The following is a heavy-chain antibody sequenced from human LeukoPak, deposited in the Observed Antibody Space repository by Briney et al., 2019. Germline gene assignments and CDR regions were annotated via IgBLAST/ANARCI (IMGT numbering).Heavy chain of an antibody. Sequence: GESLKISCKASGYSFTRYWIGWVRPMPGKGLEWMGIIYPGNSDTRYSPSFQGQVTISADKSISTACLQWSSLKASDTAMYYCARLYRPVGDYDHWGQGTLVTVSS. CDR3: ARLYRPVGDYDH. V-gene: IGHV5-51*01. CDR2: IYPGNSDT. J-gene: IGHJ4*02. CDR1: GYSFTRYW. D-gene: IGHD4-17*01.